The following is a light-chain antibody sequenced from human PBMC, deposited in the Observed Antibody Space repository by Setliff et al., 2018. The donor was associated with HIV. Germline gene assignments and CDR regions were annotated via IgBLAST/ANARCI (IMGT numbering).Light chain of an antibody. J-gene: IGLJ1*01. Sequence: LTQPASVSGSPGQSITISCTGTSSDIGGYNYVSWYQQHPGKAPKRVIYDVKDRPSGVSNRFSGSKSGNTASLTISGLQAEDEADYYCSSRIVSSALHVFGTGTKVTVL. CDR1: SSDIGGYNY. CDR2: DVK. V-gene: IGLV2-14*03. CDR3: SSRIVSSALHV.